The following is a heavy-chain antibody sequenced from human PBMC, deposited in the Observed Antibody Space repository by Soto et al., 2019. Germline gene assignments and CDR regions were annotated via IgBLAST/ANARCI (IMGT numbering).Heavy chain of an antibody. CDR2: ISSNGGTK. J-gene: IGHJ5*02. CDR1: GFTFSSYA. Sequence: GGSLRLSCSASGFTFSSYAMHWVRQAPGKGLEYVSAISSNGGTKYYADSVKGRFTISRDNSKNTLYLQMSSLRAEDKAVYYCVKDTPVENHRWFDPWGQGTLVTVSS. CDR3: VKDTPVENHRWFDP. V-gene: IGHV3-64D*08.